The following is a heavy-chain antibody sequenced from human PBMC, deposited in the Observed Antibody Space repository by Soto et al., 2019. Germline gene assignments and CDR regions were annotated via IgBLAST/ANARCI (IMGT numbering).Heavy chain of an antibody. D-gene: IGHD3-16*02. CDR3: ARGSYDYVWGSYRYSGKDY. V-gene: IGHV3-30-3*01. CDR2: ISYDGSNK. Sequence: QVQLVESGGGVVQPGRSLRLSCAASGFTFSSYAMHWVRQAPGKGLEWVAVISYDGSNKYYADSVKGRFTISRDNSKNTLYLQMNSLRAEDTAVSYCARGSYDYVWGSYRYSGKDYWGQGTLVTVSS. J-gene: IGHJ4*02. CDR1: GFTFSSYA.